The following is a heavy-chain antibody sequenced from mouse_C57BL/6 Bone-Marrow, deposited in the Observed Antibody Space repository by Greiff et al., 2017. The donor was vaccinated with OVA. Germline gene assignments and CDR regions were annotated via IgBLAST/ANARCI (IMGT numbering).Heavy chain of an antibody. V-gene: IGHV5-12*01. Sequence: EVKLVESGGGLVQPGGSLKLSCAASGFTFSDYYMYWVRQTPEKRLEWVAYISNGGGSTYYPDTVQGRFTSSRDNAKNTLYLEMSRLKSEDTAMYYCARGGYYAPFAYWGEGNLVTVSA. CDR3: ARGGYYAPFAY. J-gene: IGHJ3*01. CDR1: GFTFSDYY. CDR2: ISNGGGST. D-gene: IGHD2-3*01.